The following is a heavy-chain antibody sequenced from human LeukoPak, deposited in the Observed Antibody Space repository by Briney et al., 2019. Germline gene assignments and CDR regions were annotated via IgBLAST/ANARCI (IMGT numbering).Heavy chain of an antibody. Sequence: SDTLSLTRAVCWRPFRGYYWLGIRQPPGKGLEGIGGVNHSGWTHFNPSLTSRVTTSVHTSKNQFSLELSSVTAADTAVYYCARGAHNLLGGRRGFDYWRQGTLVTVSS. V-gene: IGHV4-34*01. D-gene: IGHD1-26*01. CDR2: VNHSGWT. CDR1: WRPFRGYY. J-gene: IGHJ4*02. CDR3: ARGAHNLLGGRRGFDY.